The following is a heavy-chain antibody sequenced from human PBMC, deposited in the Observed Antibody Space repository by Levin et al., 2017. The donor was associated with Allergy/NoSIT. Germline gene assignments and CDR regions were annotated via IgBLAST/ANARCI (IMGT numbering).Heavy chain of an antibody. CDR3: AKRSCGGDCKDAFDI. D-gene: IGHD2-21*02. CDR2: ISSSGGST. J-gene: IGHJ3*02. CDR1: GFTFSNSA. Sequence: LSLTCAASGFTFSNSAITWVRQAPGKGLEWVSVISSSGGSTYYADSVMGRFTISRDNSKNTLYLQMNSLRAEDTAVYYCAKRSCGGDCKDAFDIWGQGTMVTVSS. V-gene: IGHV3-23*01.